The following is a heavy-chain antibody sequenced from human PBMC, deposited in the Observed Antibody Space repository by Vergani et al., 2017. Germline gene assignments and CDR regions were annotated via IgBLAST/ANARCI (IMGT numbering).Heavy chain of an antibody. CDR3: SRGRGYSFGYSDY. CDR2: IRNKAYGETT. CDR1: GFSFGDYA. J-gene: IGHJ4*02. V-gene: IGHV3-49*04. D-gene: IGHD5-18*01. Sequence: EVQLVESGGGLVPPGRSLRLSCAASGFSFGDYAMPWVRQAPGKGLEWVGFIRNKAYGETTEYASSVKGRFTISRDDSKRLAYLQLHGLKTADTAVYFCSRGRGYSFGYSDYWGQGTLVTVSS.